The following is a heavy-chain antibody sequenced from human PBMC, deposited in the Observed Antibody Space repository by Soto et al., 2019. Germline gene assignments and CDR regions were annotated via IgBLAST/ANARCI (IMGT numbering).Heavy chain of an antibody. V-gene: IGHV3-21*01. CDR1: GFTFSSYS. J-gene: IGHJ6*01. CDR3: ARTMGRPVPTSYYYGMDV. D-gene: IGHD1-26*01. Sequence: GGSLRLSCAASGFTFSSYSMNWVRQAPGKGLEWVSSISSSSSYIYYADSVKGRLTISRDNAKNSLYLQMNSLRAEDTAVYYRARTMGRPVPTSYYYGMDVWGQGTTVTVSS. CDR2: ISSSSSYI.